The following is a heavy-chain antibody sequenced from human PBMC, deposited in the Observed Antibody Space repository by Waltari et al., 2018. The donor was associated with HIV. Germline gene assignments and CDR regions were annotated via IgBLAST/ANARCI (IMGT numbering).Heavy chain of an antibody. CDR2: ISWDGSNK. CDR3: GREGDYYDSSPFDY. Sequence: QVQLVESGGGVVQPGRSLRLSCAASGFTFNPYAIHWVRQAPGKGLEWVAVISWDGSNKHYADSVKGRCTISRDNSRNSLYLQMSSLRAEDTAVYYCGREGDYYDSSPFDYWGQGTLVTVSS. CDR1: GFTFNPYA. V-gene: IGHV3-30-3*01. J-gene: IGHJ4*02. D-gene: IGHD3-22*01.